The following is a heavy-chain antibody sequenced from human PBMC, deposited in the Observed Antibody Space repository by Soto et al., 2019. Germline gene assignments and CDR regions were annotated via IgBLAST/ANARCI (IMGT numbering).Heavy chain of an antibody. Sequence: ASVKVSCKASGYTFTGYYMHWVRQAPGQGLEWMGWINPNSGGTNYAQKFQGWVTMTRDTSTSTAYMDLSSLRSDDTAVYYCARSPYSSGYYYAIDYWGQGTQVTVSS. V-gene: IGHV1-2*04. CDR3: ARSPYSSGYYYAIDY. J-gene: IGHJ4*02. CDR2: INPNSGGT. CDR1: GYTFTGYY. D-gene: IGHD3-22*01.